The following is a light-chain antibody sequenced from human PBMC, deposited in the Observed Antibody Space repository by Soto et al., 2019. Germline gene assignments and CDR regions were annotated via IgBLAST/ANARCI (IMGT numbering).Light chain of an antibody. CDR1: QSVSSN. Sequence: EIVMTQSPATLSVSPGERATLSCRASQSVSSNLAWYQQKPAQATRLLIYGASTRATGIPSWVSGSGSGTEFSLTTSSLQSEDFAAYYCQQYNNWGTFGQGSKVE. CDR3: QQYNNWGT. V-gene: IGKV3-15*01. CDR2: GAS. J-gene: IGKJ1*01.